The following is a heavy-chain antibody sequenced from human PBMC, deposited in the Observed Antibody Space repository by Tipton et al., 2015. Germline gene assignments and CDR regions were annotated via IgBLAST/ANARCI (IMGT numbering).Heavy chain of an antibody. CDR3: ARDRYGDRDFDY. CDR1: GYTFSTYY. J-gene: IGHJ4*02. CDR2: VNPSAGSK. Sequence: QLVQSGAEVKKPGASVKVSCKASGYTFSTYYLHWVRQAPGQGLEWMGIVNPSAGSKTYAQKFEGRVTMTRDTSITTAYMELSRLKSNDTAVYYCARDRYGDRDFDYWGQGTLVTVAS. D-gene: IGHD4-17*01. V-gene: IGHV1-46*01.